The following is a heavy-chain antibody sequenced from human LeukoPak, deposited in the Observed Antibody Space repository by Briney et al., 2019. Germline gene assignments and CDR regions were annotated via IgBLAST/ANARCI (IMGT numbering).Heavy chain of an antibody. CDR3: ARYRRSPSDAFDI. CDR1: GGSISSSSYY. D-gene: IGHD3-16*02. CDR2: IYYSGST. Sequence: SETLSLTCTVSGGSISSSSYYWGWIRQPPGKGLEWIGSIYYSGSTYYNPSLKSRVTISVDTSKNQFSLKLSSVTAADTSVYYCARYRRSPSDAFDIWGQGTMVTVSS. J-gene: IGHJ3*02. V-gene: IGHV4-39*01.